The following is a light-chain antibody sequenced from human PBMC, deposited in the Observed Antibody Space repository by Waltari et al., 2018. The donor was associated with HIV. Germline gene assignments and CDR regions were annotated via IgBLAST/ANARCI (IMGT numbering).Light chain of an antibody. CDR3: QSADSSETLGV. J-gene: IGLJ3*02. Sequence: YELTQPPSVSVSPGQTAKIICSGDELPDHYAHWYQQRPGQAPVLVIYKDKGRPSGIPERFSGCSSGTTATLTISGVLEEDEADYYCQSADSSETLGVFGGGTKLTVL. CDR2: KDK. CDR1: ELPDHY. V-gene: IGLV3-25*03.